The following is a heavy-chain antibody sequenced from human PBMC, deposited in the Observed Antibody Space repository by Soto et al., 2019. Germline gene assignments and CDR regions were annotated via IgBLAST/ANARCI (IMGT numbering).Heavy chain of an antibody. CDR1: GGTFSSYA. V-gene: IGHV1-69*13. J-gene: IGHJ4*02. D-gene: IGHD6-19*01. CDR3: AISLSIAVAKMPLVY. Sequence: SVKVSCKASGGTFSSYAISWVRQAPGQGLEWMGGIIPIFGTANYAQKFQGRVTITADESTSTAYMELSSLRSEDTAVYYCAISLSIAVAKMPLVYWGQGTLVTVSS. CDR2: IIPIFGTA.